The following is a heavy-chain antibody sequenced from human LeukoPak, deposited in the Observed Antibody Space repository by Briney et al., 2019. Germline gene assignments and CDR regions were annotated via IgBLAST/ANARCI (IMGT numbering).Heavy chain of an antibody. J-gene: IGHJ4*02. V-gene: IGHV4-59*01. Sequence: PSGTLSLTCNVSVGSLTHYYWSWIRQPPGKGLEWIGNIHSDKRANYNPSLKRRVTMSVDTSKMQFSLRLNSVTAADTAVYYCSRAGYCNGGTCPNFDNWGQGALVTVSS. CDR2: IHSDKRA. CDR1: VGSLTHYY. CDR3: SRAGYCNGGTCPNFDN. D-gene: IGHD2-15*01.